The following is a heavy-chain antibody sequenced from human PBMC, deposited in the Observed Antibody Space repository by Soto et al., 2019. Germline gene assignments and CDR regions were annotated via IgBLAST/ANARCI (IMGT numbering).Heavy chain of an antibody. V-gene: IGHV3-33*01. CDR2: IWSDGNNR. D-gene: IGHD1-1*01. CDR1: GSVFGNHG. J-gene: IGHJ4*02. CDR3: VRGDNWNDEASDY. Sequence: QVQLVESGGGGVQPGRALRLSCAASGSVFGNHGMHWVRQAPGKGLEWVAVIWSDGNNRYYADSVKGRFTISRDNSKNTVSLQMNSLRAEDTAVYYCVRGDNWNDEASDYWGQGTLVTVSS.